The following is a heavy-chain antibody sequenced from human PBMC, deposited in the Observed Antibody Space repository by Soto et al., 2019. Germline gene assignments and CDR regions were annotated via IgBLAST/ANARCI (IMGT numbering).Heavy chain of an antibody. Sequence: QVQLQESGPGLVKPSETLSLTCTVSGGSISTYKWSWIRQPPGKGLEWIGYIYYSGSTNYKPSLKSRLTISVDTSKNQFSLKLRSVTAADTAVYYCVRQGAGRDDAFDIWGQGTMVTLSS. V-gene: IGHV4-59*08. CDR1: GGSISTYK. CDR3: VRQGAGRDDAFDI. D-gene: IGHD2-15*01. J-gene: IGHJ3*02. CDR2: IYYSGST.